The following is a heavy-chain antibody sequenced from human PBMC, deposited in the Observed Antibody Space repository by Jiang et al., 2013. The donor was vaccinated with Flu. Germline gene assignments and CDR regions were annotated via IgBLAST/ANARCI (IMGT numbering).Heavy chain of an antibody. CDR2: IYYSGST. V-gene: IGHV4-39*01. Sequence: GLVKPSETLSLTCTVSGGSISSSSYYWGWIRQPPGKGLEWIGSIYYSGSTHYNPSLKSRVTISVDTSKNQFSLKLSSVTAADTAVYYCAGLSKTYYYDSSGYYYFDYWGQGTLVTVSS. CDR3: AGLSKTYYYDSSGYYYFDY. CDR1: GGSISSSSYY. J-gene: IGHJ4*02. D-gene: IGHD3-22*01.